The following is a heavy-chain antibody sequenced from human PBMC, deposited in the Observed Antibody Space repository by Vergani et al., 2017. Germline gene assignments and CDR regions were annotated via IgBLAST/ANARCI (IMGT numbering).Heavy chain of an antibody. D-gene: IGHD6-19*01. CDR3: AKDRGSSGWPHYYYYYGMDV. J-gene: IGHJ6*02. CDR1: GFTFSSYG. V-gene: IGHV3-30*02. CDR2: IRYDGSNK. Sequence: VQLVESGGGLVQPGGSLRLSCAASGFTFSSYGMHWVRQAPGKGLEWVAFIRYDGSNKYYADSVKGRFTISRDNSKNTLYLQMNSLRAEDTAVYYCAKDRGSSGWPHYYYYYGMDVWGQGTTVTVSS.